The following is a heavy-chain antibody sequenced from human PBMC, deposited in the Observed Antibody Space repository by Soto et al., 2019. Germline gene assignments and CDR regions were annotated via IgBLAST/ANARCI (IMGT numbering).Heavy chain of an antibody. Sequence: PGGSLRLSCAASGFTFSNAWMNWVRQAPGKGLEWVGRIKSKTDGGTTDYAAPVKGRSTISRDDSKNTLYLQMNSLKTEDTAVYYCTTDIVGAIDLDYWGQGTLVTVSS. CDR3: TTDIVGAIDLDY. D-gene: IGHD1-26*01. CDR2: IKSKTDGGTT. CDR1: GFTFSNAW. J-gene: IGHJ4*02. V-gene: IGHV3-15*07.